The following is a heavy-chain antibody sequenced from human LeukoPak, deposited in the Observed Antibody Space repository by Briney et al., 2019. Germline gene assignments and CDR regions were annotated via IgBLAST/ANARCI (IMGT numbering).Heavy chain of an antibody. CDR1: GGSISSSSYY. CDR2: IHYSGST. J-gene: IGHJ6*03. CDR3: ARPAPDYYYMDV. Sequence: SETLSLTCTVSGGSISSSSYYWGWIRQPPGKGLEWIGSIHYSGSTYYNPSLKSRVTISVDTSKNQFSLKLSSVTAADTAVYYCARPAPDYYYMDVWGKGTTVTVSS. V-gene: IGHV4-39*01.